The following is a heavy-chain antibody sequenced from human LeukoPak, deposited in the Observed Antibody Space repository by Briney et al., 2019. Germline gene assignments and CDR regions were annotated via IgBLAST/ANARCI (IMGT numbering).Heavy chain of an antibody. J-gene: IGHJ4*02. CDR1: GGSFSGYY. CDR3: ASRYYYGSGTTFDY. Sequence: SVTLSLTCAVYGGSFSGYYWSWIRQPPGKGLERIGEINHSGSTNYNPSLKSRVTISVDTSKNQFSLKLSSVTAADTAVYYCASRYYYGSGTTFDYWGQGTLVTVSS. D-gene: IGHD3-10*01. CDR2: INHSGST. V-gene: IGHV4-34*01.